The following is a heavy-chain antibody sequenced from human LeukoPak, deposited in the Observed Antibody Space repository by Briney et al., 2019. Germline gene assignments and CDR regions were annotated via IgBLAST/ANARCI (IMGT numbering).Heavy chain of an antibody. CDR1: GFTFSNYA. Sequence: GGSLRLSCAASGFTFSNYAMSWVRQAPGKGLEWVSAISGTGGSTYYADSMKGRFTISRDNSKNTLYLQMNGLRAEDTAVYYCAKSSGHSPWYFDYWGQGTLVTVSS. CDR2: ISGTGGST. CDR3: AKSSGHSPWYFDY. V-gene: IGHV3-23*01. D-gene: IGHD4-23*01. J-gene: IGHJ4*02.